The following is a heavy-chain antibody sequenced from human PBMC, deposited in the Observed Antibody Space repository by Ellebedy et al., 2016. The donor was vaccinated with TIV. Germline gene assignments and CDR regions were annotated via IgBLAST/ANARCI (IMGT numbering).Heavy chain of an antibody. CDR1: GFTFSSYA. CDR2: ISGSGGST. J-gene: IGHJ6*02. CDR3: AKGVRFLEWSEGYYGMDV. Sequence: GESLKISXAASGFTFSSYAMSWVRQAPGKGLEWVSAISGSGGSTYYADSVKGRFTISRDNSKNTLYLQMNSLRAEDTAVYYCAKGVRFLEWSEGYYGMDVWGQGTTVTVSS. V-gene: IGHV3-23*01. D-gene: IGHD3-3*01.